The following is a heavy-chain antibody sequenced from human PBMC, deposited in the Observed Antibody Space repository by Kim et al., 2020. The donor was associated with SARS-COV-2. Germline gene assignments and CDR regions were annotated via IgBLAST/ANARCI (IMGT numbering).Heavy chain of an antibody. J-gene: IGHJ5*02. CDR3: AKQLEGWFDP. D-gene: IGHD1-1*01. CDR2: IYYSGST. Sequence: SETLSLTCTVSGGSISSGGYYWSWIRQHPGKGLEWFGYIYYSGSTNYNPSLKSRVTISVDTTQNQLSLKLSSVTAADTAVYYCAKQLEGWFDPWGPGTRV. CDR1: GGSISSGGYY. V-gene: IGHV4-31*03.